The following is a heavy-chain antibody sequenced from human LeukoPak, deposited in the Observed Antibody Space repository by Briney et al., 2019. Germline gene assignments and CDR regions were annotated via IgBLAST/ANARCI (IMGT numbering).Heavy chain of an antibody. J-gene: IGHJ4*02. CDR3: AKKWGVGTTTLDYFNY. CDR1: GFTFSNYA. CDR2: ISGSGGST. D-gene: IGHD1-26*01. Sequence: GGSLRLSCAASGFTFSNYAMSWVRQAPGKGLEWVSGISGSGGSTYYADSVKGRFTISRDNSKNTLYLQMNSLTDEDTAVYYCAKKWGVGTTTLDYFNYWGQGTLVTVSS. V-gene: IGHV3-23*01.